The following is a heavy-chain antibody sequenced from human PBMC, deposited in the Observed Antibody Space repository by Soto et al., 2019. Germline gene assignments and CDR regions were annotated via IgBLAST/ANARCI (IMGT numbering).Heavy chain of an antibody. Sequence: QVQLVQSGGEVRKPGASVKVSCKASGYTFTTYGISWVRQAPGQGLEWMGWISPYNGTTKYAEKVQRAMTMTTDTATSTAYMDLRSLRSDDTAVYYCARDGERDTGLNFYYYLHGMDAWGQGTIVTVSS. CDR1: GYTFTTYG. V-gene: IGHV1-18*04. CDR3: ARDGERDTGLNFYYYLHGMDA. J-gene: IGHJ6*02. D-gene: IGHD1-1*01. CDR2: ISPYNGTT.